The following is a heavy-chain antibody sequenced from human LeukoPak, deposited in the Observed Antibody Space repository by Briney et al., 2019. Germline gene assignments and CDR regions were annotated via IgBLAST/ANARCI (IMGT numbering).Heavy chain of an antibody. Sequence: PSETLSLTCTVSGGSISSYYWSWIRQPPGKGLEWIGYIYYSGSTYYNPSLKSRVTISVDTSKNQFSLKLSSVTAADTAVYYCARAWDYYDSSGYYYLFDYWGQGTLVTVSS. V-gene: IGHV4-59*04. CDR3: ARAWDYYDSSGYYYLFDY. CDR1: GGSISSYY. D-gene: IGHD3-22*01. CDR2: IYYSGST. J-gene: IGHJ4*02.